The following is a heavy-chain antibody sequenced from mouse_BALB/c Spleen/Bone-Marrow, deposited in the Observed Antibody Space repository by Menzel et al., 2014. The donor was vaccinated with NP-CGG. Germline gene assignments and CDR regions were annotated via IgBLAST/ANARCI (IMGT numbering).Heavy chain of an antibody. CDR2: IDPANGNT. CDR3: ARIYYYGRGYFDY. D-gene: IGHD1-1*01. Sequence: DVKLQESGAELVKPGASVKLSCTASGFNIKDTYMHWVKRRPEQGLEWIGRIDPANGNTKYDPKFQGKATITADTSSNTAYLQLSSLTSEDTAVYYCARIYYYGRGYFDYWGQGTTLTVSS. J-gene: IGHJ2*01. V-gene: IGHV14-3*02. CDR1: GFNIKDTY.